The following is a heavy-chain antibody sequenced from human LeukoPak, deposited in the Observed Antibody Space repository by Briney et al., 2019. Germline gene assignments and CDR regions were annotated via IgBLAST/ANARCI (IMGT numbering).Heavy chain of an antibody. V-gene: IGHV3-23*01. D-gene: IGHD3-22*01. CDR3: AKRSDSSGLLHYYYMDV. CDR2: ITGSTRST. CDR1: GFIFNSYG. J-gene: IGHJ6*03. Sequence: PGGSLRLSCTASGFIFNSYGMSWVRQAPGEGLEWVSGITGSTRSTYYADSVKGRFTISRDNSKNTLYLQMSSLRAEDTAVYYCAKRSDSSGLLHYYYMDVWGKGTTVTISS.